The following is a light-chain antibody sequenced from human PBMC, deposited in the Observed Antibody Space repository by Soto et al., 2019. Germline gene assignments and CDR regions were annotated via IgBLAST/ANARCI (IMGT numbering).Light chain of an antibody. CDR2: GAS. Sequence: ETVLTQSPGTLSLSTGERATLSCRASQTIRSNYLAWYRQTPGQAPSLLIYGASNRATGIADRFSGSGSGTDFTLIISRLEPEDFALHYCQQYRSSPLTFGQGTKVEIK. V-gene: IGKV3-20*01. J-gene: IGKJ1*01. CDR3: QQYRSSPLT. CDR1: QTIRSNY.